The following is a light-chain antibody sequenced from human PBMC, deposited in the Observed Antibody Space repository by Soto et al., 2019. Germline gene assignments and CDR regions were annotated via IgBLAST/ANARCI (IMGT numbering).Light chain of an antibody. V-gene: IGKV3-11*01. J-gene: IGKJ5*01. CDR2: GAS. CDR1: GSVGDY. CDR3: QQRNVWPPVT. Sequence: PGERATLSCWASGSVGDYLAWYQQKPGQAPRLLIYGASTRATGIPARFSGSGSGTDFTLTISSLEPEDSAVYYCQQRNVWPPVTFGQGTRLEIK.